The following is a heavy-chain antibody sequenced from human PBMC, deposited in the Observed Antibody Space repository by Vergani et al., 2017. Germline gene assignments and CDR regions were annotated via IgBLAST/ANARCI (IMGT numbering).Heavy chain of an antibody. V-gene: IGHV3-30*18. CDR3: AKDMCSGGSCPGDY. CDR2: ISYDGSNK. D-gene: IGHD2-15*01. CDR1: GFTFSSYG. J-gene: IGHJ4*02. Sequence: QVQLVESGGGVVQPGRSLRLSCAASGFTFSSYGMHWVRQAPGKGLEWVAVISYDGSNKYYADSVKGRFTISRDNSKNTLYLQMNSLRAKDTALYYCAKDMCSGGSCPGDYWGQGTLVTVSS.